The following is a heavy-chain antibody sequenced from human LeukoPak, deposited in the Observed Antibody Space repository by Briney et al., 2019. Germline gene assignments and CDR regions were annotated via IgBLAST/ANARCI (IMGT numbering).Heavy chain of an antibody. CDR3: ARDQRPGWGEYFQH. V-gene: IGHV3-33*01. D-gene: IGHD3-16*01. J-gene: IGHJ1*01. Sequence: ARSLRLSCAASEFTFSSYGMHWVRQAPGKGLEWVAVIWYDGSNKYYADSVKGRFTISRDNSKNTVYLQMNSLRVEDTAVYYCARDQRPGWGEYFQHWGQGTLVTVSS. CDR1: EFTFSSYG. CDR2: IWYDGSNK.